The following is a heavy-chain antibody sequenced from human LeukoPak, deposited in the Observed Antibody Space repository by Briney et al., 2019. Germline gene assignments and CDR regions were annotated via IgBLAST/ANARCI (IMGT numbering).Heavy chain of an antibody. Sequence: PSETLSLTCTVSGGSISSSSYYWGWIRQPPGKGLEWIGTIYYSGSTYYNPSLKSRVSLSVDTSKNQFSLKLSSVTAADTAVYYCARGDKHYDFWSGYSPAWFDPWGQGTLVTVSS. CDR2: IYYSGST. CDR1: GGSISSSSYY. D-gene: IGHD3-3*01. J-gene: IGHJ5*02. CDR3: ARGDKHYDFWSGYSPAWFDP. V-gene: IGHV4-39*07.